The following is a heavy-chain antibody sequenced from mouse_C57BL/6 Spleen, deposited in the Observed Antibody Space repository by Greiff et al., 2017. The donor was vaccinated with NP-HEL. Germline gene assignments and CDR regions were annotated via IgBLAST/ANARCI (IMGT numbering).Heavy chain of an antibody. Sequence: QVQLKESGAELARPGASVKLSCKASGYTFTSYGISWVKQRTGQGLEWIGEIYPRSGNTYYNEKFKGKATLTADKSSSTAYMELRSLTSEDSAVYFCAREGGDDGYHYYYAMDYWGQGTSVTVSS. CDR3: AREGGDDGYHYYYAMDY. V-gene: IGHV1-81*01. D-gene: IGHD2-3*01. J-gene: IGHJ4*01. CDR1: GYTFTSYG. CDR2: IYPRSGNT.